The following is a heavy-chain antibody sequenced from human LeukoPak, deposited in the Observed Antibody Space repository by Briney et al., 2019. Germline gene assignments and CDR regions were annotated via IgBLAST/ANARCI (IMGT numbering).Heavy chain of an antibody. J-gene: IGHJ4*02. Sequence: GASVKVSCKASGYTFTSYYMHWVRQAPGRGLEWMGWINPNTGGTNYAQKFQGRVTMTRDTSISTAYMELSSLRSDDTAMYYCARDVLLAVPALDYWGQGTLVTVSS. CDR2: INPNTGGT. V-gene: IGHV1-2*02. CDR3: ARDVLLAVPALDY. D-gene: IGHD6-19*01. CDR1: GYTFTSYY.